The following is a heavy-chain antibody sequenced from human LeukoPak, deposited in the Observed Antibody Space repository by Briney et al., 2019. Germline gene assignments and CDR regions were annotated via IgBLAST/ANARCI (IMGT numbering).Heavy chain of an antibody. CDR3: AREKDCINGVCYGAGDY. J-gene: IGHJ4*02. D-gene: IGHD2-8*01. Sequence: GGSLRLSCAASGFTFSTSWMSWVRQAPGKGLEWVANIKQDGSEKYYVDSVKGRFTISRDNAKNSLYLQMSSLRVEDTAVYYCAREKDCINGVCYGAGDYWGQGTLVTVSS. V-gene: IGHV3-7*01. CDR2: IKQDGSEK. CDR1: GFTFSTSW.